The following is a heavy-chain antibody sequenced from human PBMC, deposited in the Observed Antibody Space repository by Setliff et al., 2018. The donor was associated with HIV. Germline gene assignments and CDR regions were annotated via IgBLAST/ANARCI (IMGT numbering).Heavy chain of an antibody. Sequence: LRLSCAASGFTVSSNYMSWVRQAPGKGLEWVSVIYSGGSTYYADSVKGRFTISRDNSKNTLYLQMNSLRAEDTAVYYCARDYYDSSGYYSFDYWGQGTLVTVSS. D-gene: IGHD3-22*01. V-gene: IGHV3-66*02. J-gene: IGHJ4*02. CDR3: ARDYYDSSGYYSFDY. CDR1: GFTVSSNY. CDR2: IYSGGST.